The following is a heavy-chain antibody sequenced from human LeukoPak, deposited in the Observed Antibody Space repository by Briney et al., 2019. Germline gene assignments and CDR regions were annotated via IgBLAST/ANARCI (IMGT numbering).Heavy chain of an antibody. CDR2: IYHSGST. J-gene: IGHJ6*03. Sequence: SETLSLTCTVSGYSISGGYYWGWIRQPPGKGLEWIGSIYHSGSTYYNPSLKSRVTISVDTSKNQFSLKLSSVTAADTAVYYCARRVRQQLVRYYYYYMDVWGKGTTVTISS. V-gene: IGHV4-38-2*02. CDR3: ARRVRQQLVRYYYYYMDV. D-gene: IGHD6-13*01. CDR1: GYSISGGYY.